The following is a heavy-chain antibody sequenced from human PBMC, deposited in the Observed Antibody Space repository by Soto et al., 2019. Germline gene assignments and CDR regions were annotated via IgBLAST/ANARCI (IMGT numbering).Heavy chain of an antibody. J-gene: IGHJ5*02. V-gene: IGHV3-33*01. Sequence: LRLSCAASGFTFSSYGMHWVRQAPGKGLEWVAVIWFDGSNKYYADSVKGRFTISRDNSKNTLYLQMNSLRAEDTAVYYCARVAYSSGWSEWFDPWGQGTLVTVSS. CDR1: GFTFSSYG. CDR2: IWFDGSNK. CDR3: ARVAYSSGWSEWFDP. D-gene: IGHD6-19*01.